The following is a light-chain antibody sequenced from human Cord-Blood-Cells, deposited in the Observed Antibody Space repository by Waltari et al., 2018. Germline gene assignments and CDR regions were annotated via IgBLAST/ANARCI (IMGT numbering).Light chain of an antibody. CDR2: DAS. Sequence: EIVLTQSPATLSLSPGERATLSCRASQSVSSYLAWYQQKPGQAPRLLIYDASNRATGIPARFSGSGSGTDFTLTIGSLEPEDFAVYYCQQRSNWPLCTFGQGTRLEIK. J-gene: IGKJ5*01. CDR1: QSVSSY. CDR3: QQRSNWPLCT. V-gene: IGKV3-11*01.